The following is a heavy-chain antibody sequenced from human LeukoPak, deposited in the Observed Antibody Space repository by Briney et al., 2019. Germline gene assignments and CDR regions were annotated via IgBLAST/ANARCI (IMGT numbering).Heavy chain of an antibody. V-gene: IGHV1-69*04. CDR3: AREPGLVGATTSVDY. Sequence: SVKVSCKASGGTFGSYAISWVRQAPGQGLEWMGRIIPILGIANYAQKFRGRVTITADKSTSTAYMELSSLRSEDTAVYYCAREPGLVGATTSVDYWGQGTLVTVSS. CDR2: IIPILGIA. D-gene: IGHD1-26*01. CDR1: GGTFGSYA. J-gene: IGHJ4*02.